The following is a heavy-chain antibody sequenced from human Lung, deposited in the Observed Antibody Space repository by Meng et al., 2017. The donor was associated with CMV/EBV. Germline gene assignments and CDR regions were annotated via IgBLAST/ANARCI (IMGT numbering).Heavy chain of an antibody. Sequence: FTFSSYGMHWVRQAPGKGLEWVAVISYDGSNKYYADSVKGRFTISRDNSKNTLYLQMNSLRAEDTAVYYCAKGVITFGGVIAYYLDYWGQGTLVTVSS. V-gene: IGHV3-30*18. D-gene: IGHD3-16*02. CDR1: FTFSSYG. CDR3: AKGVITFGGVIAYYLDY. CDR2: ISYDGSNK. J-gene: IGHJ4*02.